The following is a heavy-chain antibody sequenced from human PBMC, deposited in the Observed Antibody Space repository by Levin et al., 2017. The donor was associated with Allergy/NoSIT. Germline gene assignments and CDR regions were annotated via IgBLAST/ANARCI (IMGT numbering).Heavy chain of an antibody. CDR3: ARTLTGSGIDY. CDR2: IDPSGGST. CDR1: GYTFTSYS. J-gene: IGHJ4*02. D-gene: IGHD3-10*01. V-gene: IGHV1-46*01. Sequence: GESLKISCKASGYTFTSYSIHWVRQAPGQGLEWMGIIDPSGGSTIYAQNFQGRVTMTRDTSTSTVYMELSSLRSEDTAVYYCARTLTGSGIDYWGEGTPVTVSS.